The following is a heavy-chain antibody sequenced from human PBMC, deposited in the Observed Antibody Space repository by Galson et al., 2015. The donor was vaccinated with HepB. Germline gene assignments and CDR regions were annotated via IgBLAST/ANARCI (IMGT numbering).Heavy chain of an antibody. CDR2: ISAFSGNT. Sequence: SVKVSCKASGYTFTNYGFSWVRQAPGQGLEWMGWISAFSGNTNYAQKLQDRVTLTTDTSTSTAYMELRGLRSDDTAVFYCARTSSGFYLDYWGQGTLVTVSS. D-gene: IGHD3-22*01. V-gene: IGHV1-18*01. CDR3: ARTSSGFYLDY. CDR1: GYTFTNYG. J-gene: IGHJ4*02.